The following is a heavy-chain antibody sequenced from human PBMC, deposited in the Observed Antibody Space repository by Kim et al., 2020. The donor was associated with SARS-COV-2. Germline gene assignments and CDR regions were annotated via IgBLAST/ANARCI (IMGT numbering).Heavy chain of an antibody. D-gene: IGHD2-21*01. V-gene: IGHV1-3*01. CDR2: ITPGGDT. CDR3: AKGAETSIPGAFDY. Sequence: ASVKVSCKASGYTFTNYRVHWVRQAPGQRFEWMGRITPGGDTKYSQKFQDRVTITSDTSASTTSLEVSSLRSEDTAIYYCAKGAETSIPGAFDYWGQGVLVTVSS. CDR1: GYTFTNYR. J-gene: IGHJ4*02.